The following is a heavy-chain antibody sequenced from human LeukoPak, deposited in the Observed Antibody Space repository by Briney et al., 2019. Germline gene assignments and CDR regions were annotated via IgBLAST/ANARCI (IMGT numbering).Heavy chain of an antibody. CDR2: ITSSSRYT. CDR1: VFTFSTYN. V-gene: IGHV3-21*06. Sequence: GGSLRLSCAASVFTFSTYNMNWVRQAPGKGLEWVSSITSSSRYTFYADSVKGRFTISRDNAKNSLYLQMNSLRAEDTAVYYCAKDRDRTYYYYYMDVWGKGTTVTISS. J-gene: IGHJ6*03. CDR3: AKDRDRTYYYYYMDV. D-gene: IGHD2-15*01.